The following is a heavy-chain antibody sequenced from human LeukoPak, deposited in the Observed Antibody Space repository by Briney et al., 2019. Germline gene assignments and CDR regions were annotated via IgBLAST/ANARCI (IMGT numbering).Heavy chain of an antibody. CDR2: VFTTGST. D-gene: IGHD1-7*01. CDR3: ARGYDWNYILAH. Sequence: PSQTLSLTRTVSGGSISSGSHYGSWIRQPAGKGLEWDGRVFTTGSTNYNPSLKSRVTISLDTSKNKFSLKLSSVTDADTAVYYCARGYDWNYILAHWGQGTLVTVSS. V-gene: IGHV4-61*02. J-gene: IGHJ4*02. CDR1: GGSISSGSHY.